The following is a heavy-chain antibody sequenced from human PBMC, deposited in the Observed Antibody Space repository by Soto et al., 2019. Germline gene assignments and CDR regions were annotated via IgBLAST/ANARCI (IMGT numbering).Heavy chain of an antibody. V-gene: IGHV1-69*02. Sequence: QVQLVQSGAEVKQPGSSVKVSCKTSGGTFSSYSINWVRQAPGQGLEWMGSIIPLRAVSNYAQKFQGRVSITADKSTMTVYMEMSSLRSDDTAVYFCARVRDAFGFDSWGQGTLVTVSS. CDR3: ARVRDAFGFDS. J-gene: IGHJ4*02. CDR2: IIPLRAVS. D-gene: IGHD3-10*01. CDR1: GGTFSSYS.